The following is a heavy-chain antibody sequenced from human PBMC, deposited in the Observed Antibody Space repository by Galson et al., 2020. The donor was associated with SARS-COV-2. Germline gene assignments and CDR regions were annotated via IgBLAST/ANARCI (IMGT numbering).Heavy chain of an antibody. J-gene: IGHJ1*01. CDR1: GFTFSSFA. CDR2: IGGRGFST. V-gene: IGHV3-23*01. CDR3: ARDPGGWFSPYFQH. D-gene: IGHD6-19*01. Sequence: GGSLRLYCAASGFTFSSFAVSWVRQVQGKGLEWVSVIGGRGFSTYYADSVKGRFTISRDNSKNTVYLQMNSLRDEDTAIYYCARDPGGWFSPYFQHWGQGALVTVSS.